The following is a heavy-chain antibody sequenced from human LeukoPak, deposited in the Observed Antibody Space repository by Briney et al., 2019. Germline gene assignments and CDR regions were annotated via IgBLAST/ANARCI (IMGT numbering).Heavy chain of an antibody. D-gene: IGHD6-19*01. CDR2: IGTIISTT. CDR1: GFTFGSYE. CDR3: ARNVSDLRGQWLVPGFDY. V-gene: IGHV3-48*03. Sequence: GGSLRLSCAASGFTFGSYEMNWVRQAPGKGLEWVSYIGTIISTTYYADSVKGRFTVSRDDAKSSLYLQMSSLRAEDTAVYYCARNVSDLRGQWLVPGFDYWGQGTLVTVSS. J-gene: IGHJ4*02.